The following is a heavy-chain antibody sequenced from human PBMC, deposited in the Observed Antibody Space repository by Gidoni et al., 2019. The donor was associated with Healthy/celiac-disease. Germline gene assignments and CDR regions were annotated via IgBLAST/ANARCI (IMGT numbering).Heavy chain of an antibody. CDR1: GFTFSSYA. CDR3: AKAPHYDILTGYYPDNWFDP. Sequence: EVQLLESGGGLVQPGGSLRLSCAASGFTFSSYAMSWVRQAPGKGLEWGSAISGSGVSTYSADSVKGRFTISRDNSKNTLYLQMNSLRAEDTAVYYCAKAPHYDILTGYYPDNWFDPWGQGTLVTVSS. D-gene: IGHD3-9*01. CDR2: ISGSGVST. V-gene: IGHV3-23*01. J-gene: IGHJ5*02.